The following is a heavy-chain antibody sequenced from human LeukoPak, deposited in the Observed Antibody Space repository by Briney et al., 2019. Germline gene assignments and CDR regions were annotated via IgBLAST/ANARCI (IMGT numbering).Heavy chain of an antibody. J-gene: IGHJ6*02. CDR3: AREDYYGSGGMGMDV. D-gene: IGHD3-10*01. Sequence: SETLSLTCTVSGGSISSGGYSWSWIRQPPGKGLEWIGYIYHSGGTYYNPSLKSRVTISVDTSKNQFSLKLSSVTAADTAVYYCAREDYYGSGGMGMDVWGQGTTVTVSS. CDR1: GGSISSGGYS. V-gene: IGHV4-30-2*01. CDR2: IYHSGGT.